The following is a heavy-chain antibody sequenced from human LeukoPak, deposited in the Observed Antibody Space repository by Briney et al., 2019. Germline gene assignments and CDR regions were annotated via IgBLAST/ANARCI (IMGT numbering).Heavy chain of an antibody. J-gene: IGHJ5*02. V-gene: IGHV4-34*01. CDR2: INHSGST. CDR1: GGSFSGYY. D-gene: IGHD2-15*01. Sequence: PSETLSLTCAVYGGSFSGYYWSWIRQPPGKGLEWIGEINHSGSTNYNPSLKSRVTISVDTSKNQFSLKLSSVTAADTAVYYCAGYCSGGSCNWFDPWGQGTLVTVSS. CDR3: AGYCSGGSCNWFDP.